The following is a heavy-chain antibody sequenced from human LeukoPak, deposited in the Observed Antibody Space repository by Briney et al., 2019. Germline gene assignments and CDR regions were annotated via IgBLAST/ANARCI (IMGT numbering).Heavy chain of an antibody. D-gene: IGHD3-22*01. V-gene: IGHV3-23*01. CDR2: IGVGGTT. CDR3: AKAQGYYDC. CDR1: GFTFSNYG. J-gene: IGHJ4*02. Sequence: QPGGSLRLSCAATGFTFSNYGMNWVRQAPGKGLEWVSGIGVGGTTYYADSVKGRFTISRDTSKSTLYLQMNSLRAEDTAVYYCAKAQGYYDCWGQGNLVTVSS.